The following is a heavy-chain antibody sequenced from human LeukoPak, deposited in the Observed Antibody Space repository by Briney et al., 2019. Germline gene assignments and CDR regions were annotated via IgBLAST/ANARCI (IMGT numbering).Heavy chain of an antibody. Sequence: NPSETLSLTCTVSGSSISSGSYYWSWIRQPAGKGLEWIGRIYTSGSTNYNPSLKSRVTISVDTSKNQFSLKLSSVTAADTAVYFCARGPYSYDSSGAFDIWGQGTMVTVSS. CDR2: IYTSGST. CDR1: GSSISSGSYY. D-gene: IGHD3-22*01. CDR3: ARGPYSYDSSGAFDI. J-gene: IGHJ3*02. V-gene: IGHV4-61*02.